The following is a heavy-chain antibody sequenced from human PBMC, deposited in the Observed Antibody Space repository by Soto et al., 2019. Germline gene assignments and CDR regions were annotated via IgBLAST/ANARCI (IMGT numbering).Heavy chain of an antibody. V-gene: IGHV1-18*01. D-gene: IGHD4-17*01. J-gene: IGHJ5*01. CDR1: GYSFPDYG. CDR3: ARGDADYEGSWFDS. Sequence: QVQLVQSGGEVKKPGASVKVSCEASGYSFPDYGITRVRRAPGQGLEWMGWISVYNGYTKYAQNFQGRLTMTTDTSTNTAYMELRSLRSDDTAVYYCARGDADYEGSWFDSWGQGTLVTVSS. CDR2: ISVYNGYT.